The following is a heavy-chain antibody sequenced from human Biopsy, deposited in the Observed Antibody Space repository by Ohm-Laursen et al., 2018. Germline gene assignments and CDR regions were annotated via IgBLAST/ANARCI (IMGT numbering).Heavy chain of an antibody. CDR2: IYWEDAK. CDR3: CREKINMFGAFDA. Sequence: PQTLTLTCPLDGLSLTTDTAGVGWIRQPPVKGLEWLALIYWEDAKRYSPSLKNKLTITKDPSKNQGGLTMANLNPVDTATYYCCREKINMFGAFDAWGQGTLVAVSS. J-gene: IGHJ3*01. D-gene: IGHD3-3*02. V-gene: IGHV2-5*02. CDR1: GLSLTTDTAG.